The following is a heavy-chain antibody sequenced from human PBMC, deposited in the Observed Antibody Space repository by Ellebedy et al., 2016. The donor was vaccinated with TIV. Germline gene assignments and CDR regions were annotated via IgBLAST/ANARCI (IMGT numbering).Heavy chain of an antibody. J-gene: IGHJ5*02. CDR3: AKSFTANWFDP. CDR1: GFTLSSYS. CDR2: ISSSSNTI. Sequence: PGGSLRLSCAASGFTLSSYSMNWVRQAPGRGLEWVSYISSSSNTIYYADSVKGRFTISRDNAKNSLYLQMNSLRAEDTAVYYCAKSFTANWFDPWGKGTLVTVSS. V-gene: IGHV3-48*01.